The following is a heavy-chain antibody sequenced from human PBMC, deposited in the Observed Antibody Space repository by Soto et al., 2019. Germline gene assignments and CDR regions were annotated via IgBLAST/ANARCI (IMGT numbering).Heavy chain of an antibody. D-gene: IGHD3-16*01. CDR1: GYTFTSYA. V-gene: IGHV1-3*01. J-gene: IGHJ5*02. CDR2: INAGNGNT. Sequence: ASVKVSCKASGYTFTSYAMHWVRQAPGQRLEWMGWINAGNGNTKYSQKFQGRVTITRDTSASTAYMELSSLRSEDTAVYYCAREGLWIPELGGGRWFDPWGQGTLVTVSS. CDR3: AREGLWIPELGGGRWFDP.